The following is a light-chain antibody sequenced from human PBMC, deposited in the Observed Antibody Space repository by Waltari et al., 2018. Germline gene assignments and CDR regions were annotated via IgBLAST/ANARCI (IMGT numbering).Light chain of an antibody. CDR1: SSDLGGNSF. J-gene: IGLJ1*01. CDR3: SSYTSIIPPFL. Sequence: QSALTQPASVSGSPGQSITISCTRSSSDLGGNSFVYWYQHHPGKAPKLMIYDVSHRPSGVSNRFSGSKSGNTASLTISGLQPEDEADYYCSSYTSIIPPFLFGTGTKVTVL. CDR2: DVS. V-gene: IGLV2-14*03.